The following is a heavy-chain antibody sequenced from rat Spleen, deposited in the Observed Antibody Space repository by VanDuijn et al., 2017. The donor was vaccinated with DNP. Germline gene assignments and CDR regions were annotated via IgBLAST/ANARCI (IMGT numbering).Heavy chain of an antibody. CDR3: ATLDYGYDYVYYFDY. CDR2: ISPSGGST. J-gene: IGHJ2*01. Sequence: EVQLVESGGGLVQPGRSLKLSCAASGFTFSNYGMHWIRQAPTKGLEWVASISPSGGSTYYRDSVKGRFTISRDNAKSTLYLQMDSLRSEGTATYYCATLDYGYDYVYYFDYWGQGVMVTVSS. V-gene: IGHV5-19*01. D-gene: IGHD1-7*01. CDR1: GFTFSNYG.